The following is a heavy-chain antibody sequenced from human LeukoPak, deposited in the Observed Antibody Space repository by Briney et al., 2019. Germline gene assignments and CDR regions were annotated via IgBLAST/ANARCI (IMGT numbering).Heavy chain of an antibody. CDR3: AREAITNRTVV. D-gene: IGHD4-23*01. V-gene: IGHV4-59*01. CDR2: IYYSGST. J-gene: IGHJ4*02. Sequence: SETLSLTCTVSGGSISSYYWSRIRQPPGKGLEWIGYIYYSGSTNYNPSLKSRVTISVDTSKNQFSLKLSSVTAADTAVYYCAREAITNRTVVWGQGTLVTVSS. CDR1: GGSISSYY.